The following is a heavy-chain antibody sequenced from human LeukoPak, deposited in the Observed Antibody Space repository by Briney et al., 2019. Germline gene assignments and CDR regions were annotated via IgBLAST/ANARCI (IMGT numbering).Heavy chain of an antibody. J-gene: IGHJ4*02. CDR3: ARDRGRSSSGWSTTAYFDY. D-gene: IGHD6-19*01. Sequence: PGGSLRLSCAASGFSVSNNYMHWVRQAPGKGLEWVAVIWYDGSKKYYADSVKGRFTISRDNSKNTLYLQMNSLRAEDTAAYYCARDRGRSSSGWSTTAYFDYWGQGTLVTVSS. CDR2: IWYDGSKK. CDR1: GFSVSNNY. V-gene: IGHV3-33*08.